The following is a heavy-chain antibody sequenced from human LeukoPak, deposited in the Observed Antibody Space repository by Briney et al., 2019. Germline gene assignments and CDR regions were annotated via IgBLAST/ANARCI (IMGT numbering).Heavy chain of an antibody. V-gene: IGHV3-30*18. CDR1: GFTFSSYG. D-gene: IGHD6-13*01. J-gene: IGHJ4*02. Sequence: QSGGSLRLSCAASGFTFSSYGMHWVRQALGKGLEWAAVISYDGSNKYYADSVKGRFTISRDNSKNTLYLQMNSLRGEDTAVYYCAKSGGTSSSGLGYWGQGTLVTVSS. CDR3: AKSGGTSSSGLGY. CDR2: ISYDGSNK.